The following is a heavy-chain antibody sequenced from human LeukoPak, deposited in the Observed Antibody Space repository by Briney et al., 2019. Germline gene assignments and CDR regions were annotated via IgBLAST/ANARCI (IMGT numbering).Heavy chain of an antibody. CDR1: GFTFSSYS. V-gene: IGHV3-21*01. J-gene: IGHJ3*02. D-gene: IGHD3-22*01. CDR2: ISSSSSSYI. CDR3: ARVGSGGSKIVVVRRYAFDI. Sequence: GGSLRLSCAASGFTFSSYSMNWVRQAPGKGLEWVSSISSSSSSYIYYADSVKGRFTISRDNAKNSLYLQMNSLRAEDTAVYYCARVGSGGSKIVVVRRYAFDIWGQGTMVTVSS.